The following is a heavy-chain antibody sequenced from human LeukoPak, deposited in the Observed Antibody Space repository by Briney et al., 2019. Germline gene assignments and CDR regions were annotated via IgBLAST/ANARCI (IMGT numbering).Heavy chain of an antibody. D-gene: IGHD3-9*01. Sequence: GGSLRLSCAASGFTFKTYAMDWVRQAPGKGLEWVSLITGNGRSIEYADSVKGRFTISRDNSKNTVYLQMNNLRAEDTGMYYCAKDLTPDGLFELDYWGQGILVTVSS. CDR2: ITGNGRSI. V-gene: IGHV3-23*01. CDR1: GFTFKTYA. CDR3: AKDLTPDGLFELDY. J-gene: IGHJ4*02.